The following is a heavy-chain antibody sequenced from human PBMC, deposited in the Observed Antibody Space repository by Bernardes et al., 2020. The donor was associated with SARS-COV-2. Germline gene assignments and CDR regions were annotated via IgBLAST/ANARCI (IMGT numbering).Heavy chain of an antibody. J-gene: IGHJ4*02. CDR3: ARDLNWAFDS. CDR2: ITTSGSLI. D-gene: IGHD3-16*01. CDR1: GFTFSSYS. V-gene: IGHV3-48*04. Sequence: GGSPRLSCAASGFTFSSYSMNWVRQAPGKGLEWVSYITTSGSLIYYADSVRGRFTISSDNAKNSVHLQMNSLTAEDTALYYCARDLNWAFDSWGQGTLVTVSS.